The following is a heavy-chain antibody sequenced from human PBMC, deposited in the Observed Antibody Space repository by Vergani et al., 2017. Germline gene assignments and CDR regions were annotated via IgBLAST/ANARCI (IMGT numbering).Heavy chain of an antibody. D-gene: IGHD2-15*01. CDR3: ARSRPYCTSGSCPAI. J-gene: IGHJ4*02. Sequence: QVKLQESGPGLLKPSQTLFLTCTVSGESIRSGSHYWSRIRQPAGKGPELIGHIHTGGSTDLNPSFKSRVTISVDTSKSQFTLKLNSVTVADTAVYYCARSRPYCTSGSCPAIWGEGTLVTVSS. CDR1: GESIRSGSHY. CDR2: IHTGGST. V-gene: IGHV4-61*02.